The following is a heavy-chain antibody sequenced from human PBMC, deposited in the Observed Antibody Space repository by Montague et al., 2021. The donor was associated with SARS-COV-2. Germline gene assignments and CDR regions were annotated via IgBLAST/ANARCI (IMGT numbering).Heavy chain of an antibody. J-gene: IGHJ3*02. D-gene: IGHD6-19*01. CDR3: ARQENSSGWFKPDAFDI. V-gene: IGHV4-39*01. CDR2: IYYSGST. Sequence: SETLSLTCAVSGGSISSSSYYWGWIRQPPGKGLEWIGSIYYSGSTYYNPPLKSQVTISVDTSKNQFSLKLSSVTAADTAVYYCARQENSSGWFKPDAFDIWGQGTMVTVSS. CDR1: GGSISSSSYY.